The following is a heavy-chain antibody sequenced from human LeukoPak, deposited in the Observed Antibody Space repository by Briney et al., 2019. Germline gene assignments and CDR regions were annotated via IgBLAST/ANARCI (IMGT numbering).Heavy chain of an antibody. CDR1: GFTFTSYA. D-gene: IGHD6-19*01. V-gene: IGHV3-30-3*01. CDR3: ARSYRSGWHYFDY. CDR2: ISIDGTSK. Sequence: GGSLRLSCVVSGFTFTSYAMHWVRQAPGEGLEWVALISIDGTSKYFTDSVKGRFTISRDTSKNTLYLQMNSLRAEDTAMYYCARSYRSGWHYFDYWGQGTLVTVSS. J-gene: IGHJ4*02.